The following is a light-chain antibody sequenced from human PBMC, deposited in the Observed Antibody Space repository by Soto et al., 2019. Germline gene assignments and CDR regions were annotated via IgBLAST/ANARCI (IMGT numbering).Light chain of an antibody. Sequence: ETVLTQSPGTLSLSPGERATLSCRASQSVSSSYLAWYQQKPGQAPRLLIYDASSRATGIPDRFSGSGSGTDFTLTISRLEPEHFAVYSCQQYVRSPPSWTFGQGTKVEIK. CDR2: DAS. J-gene: IGKJ1*01. V-gene: IGKV3-20*01. CDR1: QSVSSSY. CDR3: QQYVRSPPSWT.